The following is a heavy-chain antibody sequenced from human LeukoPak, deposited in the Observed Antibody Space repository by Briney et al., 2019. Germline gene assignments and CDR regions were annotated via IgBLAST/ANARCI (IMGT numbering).Heavy chain of an antibody. CDR1: GGSISSYY. Sequence: SETLSLTCTVSGGSISSYYWSWIRQPPGKGLEWIGYINYSGSTNYNPSLKSRVTISVDTSKNQFSLKLSSVTAADTAVYYCARADIEMATIYYYYYYMDVWGKGTTVTVSS. V-gene: IGHV4-59*01. CDR3: ARADIEMATIYYYYYYMDV. D-gene: IGHD5-24*01. CDR2: INYSGST. J-gene: IGHJ6*03.